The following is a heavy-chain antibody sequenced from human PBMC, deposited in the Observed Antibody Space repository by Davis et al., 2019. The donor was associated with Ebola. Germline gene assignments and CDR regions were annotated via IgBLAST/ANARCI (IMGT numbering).Heavy chain of an antibody. J-gene: IGHJ6*02. D-gene: IGHD6-6*01. CDR2: ISSSGGST. CDR1: EFTFSSYT. Sequence: GESLKISCAASEFTFSSYTMGWVRQAPGKGLEWVSGISSSGGSTYYADSVKGRFTISRDNSKNTLYLQMNSLRAEDTAVYYCAKSVAAHAYYYYGMDVWGQGTTVTVSS. CDR3: AKSVAAHAYYYYGMDV. V-gene: IGHV3-23*01.